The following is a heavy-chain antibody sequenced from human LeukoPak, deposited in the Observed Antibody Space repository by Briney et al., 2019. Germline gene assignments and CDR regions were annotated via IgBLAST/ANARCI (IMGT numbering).Heavy chain of an antibody. CDR1: GFTFSSYE. CDR2: ISSSGSTI. D-gene: IGHD1-26*01. CDR3: ARILVVATSPEGLDY. Sequence: GGSLRLSCAASGFTFSSYEMNWVRRAPGKGLEWVSYISSSGSTIYYADSVKGRFTISRDNAKNSLYLQMNSLRAEDTAVYYCARILVVATSPEGLDYWGQGTLVTVSS. J-gene: IGHJ4*02. V-gene: IGHV3-48*03.